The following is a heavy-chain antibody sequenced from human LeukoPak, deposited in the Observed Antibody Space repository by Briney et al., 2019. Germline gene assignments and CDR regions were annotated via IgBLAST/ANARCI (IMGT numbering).Heavy chain of an antibody. D-gene: IGHD3-22*01. CDR3: AKLPTLYYYDSSGYYYFDY. Sequence: PGWSLRLSCAASGFTFSSYAMSWVRQAPGKGLEWVSAISGSGGSTYYADSMKGRFTISRDNSKNTLYLQMNSLGAEDTAVYYCAKLPTLYYYDSSGYYYFDYWGQGTLVTVSS. J-gene: IGHJ4*02. CDR1: GFTFSSYA. CDR2: ISGSGGST. V-gene: IGHV3-23*01.